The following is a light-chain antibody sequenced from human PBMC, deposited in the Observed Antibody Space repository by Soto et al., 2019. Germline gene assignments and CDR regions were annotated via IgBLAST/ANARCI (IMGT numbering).Light chain of an antibody. CDR1: QSVSSSY. V-gene: IGKV3-20*01. CDR3: QQYGSSPPYS. CDR2: GAS. Sequence: EIVLTQSPGTLSLSPGERATLSCRASQSVSSSYLAWYQHKPGQAPRLLIYGASSRATGIPHRFSGSGSGTDFTLTISRLEPEDFAVYYCQQYGSSPPYSFGRGTKLEIK. J-gene: IGKJ2*01.